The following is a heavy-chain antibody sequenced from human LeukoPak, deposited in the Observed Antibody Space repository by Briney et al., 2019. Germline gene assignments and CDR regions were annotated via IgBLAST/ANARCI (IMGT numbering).Heavy chain of an antibody. V-gene: IGHV3-30*02. D-gene: IGHD3-22*01. CDR1: GFTFSSYG. Sequence: GGSLRLSCAASGFTFSSYGMHWVRQAPGKGLEWVAFIRYDGSNKYYADSVKGRFTISRDNSKNTLYLQMNSLRAEDTAVYYCAKAAGFYYDSSGQHFDYWGQGTLVTVSS. CDR2: IRYDGSNK. J-gene: IGHJ4*02. CDR3: AKAAGFYYDSSGQHFDY.